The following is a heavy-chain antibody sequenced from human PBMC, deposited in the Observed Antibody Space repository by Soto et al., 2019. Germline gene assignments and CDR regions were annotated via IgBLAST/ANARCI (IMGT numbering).Heavy chain of an antibody. CDR2: IWYDGSHK. J-gene: IGHJ4*02. CDR3: ARGATIERGERDFDY. V-gene: IGHV3-33*01. D-gene: IGHD4-17*01. Sequence: QVQLLESGAGVVQPGRSLRLSCAASGFSFSDYGMHWVREAPGKWLEWVAAIWYDGSHKYHADSVKDRFTISRDNSKNTLYLQMDSLRAEDTAVYYCARGATIERGERDFDYWGQGALVTVSS. CDR1: GFSFSDYG.